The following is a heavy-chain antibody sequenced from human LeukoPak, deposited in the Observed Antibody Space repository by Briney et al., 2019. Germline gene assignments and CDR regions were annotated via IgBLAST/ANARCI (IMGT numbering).Heavy chain of an antibody. CDR3: AKDIGSTSLYNWFDP. Sequence: GRSLRLSCTVSGFTFSTYAMHWVRQAPGKGLEWVAVIAYDGSNTYYLDSVKGRFTISRDNSENTLYLQMNSLRADDTAVYYCAKDIGSTSLYNWFDPWGQGTLVTVSS. CDR2: IAYDGSNT. D-gene: IGHD2-2*01. V-gene: IGHV3-33*03. CDR1: GFTFSTYA. J-gene: IGHJ5*02.